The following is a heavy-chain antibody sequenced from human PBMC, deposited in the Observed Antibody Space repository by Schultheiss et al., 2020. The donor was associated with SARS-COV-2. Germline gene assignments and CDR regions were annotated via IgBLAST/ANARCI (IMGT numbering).Heavy chain of an antibody. CDR2: MNPNSGNT. CDR3: VRGRESQWYQLLWGYYYGMDV. CDR1: GYTFTSYD. V-gene: IGHV1-8*01. J-gene: IGHJ6*02. Sequence: ASVKVSCKASGYTFTSYDINWVRQATGQGLEWMGWMNPNSGNTGYAQKFQGRVTMTRNTSISTAYMELSSLRSEDTAVYYCVRGRESQWYQLLWGYYYGMDVWGQGTTVTVAS. D-gene: IGHD2-2*01.